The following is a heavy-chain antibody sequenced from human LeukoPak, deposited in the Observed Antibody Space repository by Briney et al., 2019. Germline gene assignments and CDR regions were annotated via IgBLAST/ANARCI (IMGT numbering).Heavy chain of an antibody. J-gene: IGHJ6*03. Sequence: GGSLRLSCAASGMIFNNHWMHWVRQAPGKGLVCVARINKDGRSTTYADSVKGRFTISRDNAKNTLSLQMNSLRAEDTALYYCVRDVRGIGQDYYYMDVWGKGTTVTVSS. D-gene: IGHD3/OR15-3a*01. V-gene: IGHV3-74*01. CDR1: GMIFNNHW. CDR3: VRDVRGIGQDYYYMDV. CDR2: INKDGRST.